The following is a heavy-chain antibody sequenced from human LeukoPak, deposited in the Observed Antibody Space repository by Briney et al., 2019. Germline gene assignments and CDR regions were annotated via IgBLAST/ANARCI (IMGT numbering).Heavy chain of an antibody. CDR1: GGSISSYY. J-gene: IGHJ4*02. D-gene: IGHD2-2*01. V-gene: IGHV4-59*08. Sequence: SETLSLTCTVSGGSISSYYWSWIRQPPGKGLEWIGYIYYSGSTNYNPSLKSRVTISVDTSKNQFSLKLSSVTAADTAVYYCATSLAQCSSCPFDYWGQGTLVTVSS. CDR2: IYYSGST. CDR3: ATSLAQCSSCPFDY.